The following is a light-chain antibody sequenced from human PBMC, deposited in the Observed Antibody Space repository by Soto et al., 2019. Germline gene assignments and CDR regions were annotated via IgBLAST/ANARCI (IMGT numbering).Light chain of an antibody. V-gene: IGKV3-11*01. J-gene: IGKJ4*01. CDR1: QSVSSY. CDR2: HAS. CDR3: QQRSNWPRLT. Sequence: EIVLTQSPATLSLSPGERATLSCRASQSVSSYLAWYQQKPGQAPRLLIYHASNRATGIPARFSGSGSGTDFTLTISSLEPEDVAVYYCQQRSNWPRLTFGGGTKVEIK.